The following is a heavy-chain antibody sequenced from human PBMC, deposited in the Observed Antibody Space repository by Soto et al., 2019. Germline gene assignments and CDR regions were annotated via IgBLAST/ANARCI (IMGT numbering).Heavy chain of an antibody. D-gene: IGHD6-19*01. V-gene: IGHV3-23*01. CDR1: GFTFSIYA. CDR2: ISGSGGDT. CDR3: AVYYSGWYGAFDS. Sequence: EVQLLESGGGLVQPGGSLRLSCAASGFTFSIYAMSWVRQAPGKGLEWVSGISGSGGDTFYADSVKGRFTISRDNPKNTLYLQMNRLSAEDTAVYYCAVYYSGWYGAFDSWGQRTMVTVSS. J-gene: IGHJ3*01.